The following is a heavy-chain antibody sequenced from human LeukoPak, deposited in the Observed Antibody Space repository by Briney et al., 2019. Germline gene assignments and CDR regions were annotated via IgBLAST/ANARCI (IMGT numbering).Heavy chain of an antibody. Sequence: GGSLRLSCAVSGFPVSSNHMGWVRQAPGKGLEWVSVIFGGGKTSYADSVQGRVTLSRDNSKNTLYLQMIRLRVEDTAVYYCAAWRGSSWFDYWGQGTLVTVSS. CDR1: GFPVSSNH. CDR3: AAWRGSSWFDY. V-gene: IGHV3-53*01. D-gene: IGHD6-13*01. J-gene: IGHJ4*02. CDR2: IFGGGKT.